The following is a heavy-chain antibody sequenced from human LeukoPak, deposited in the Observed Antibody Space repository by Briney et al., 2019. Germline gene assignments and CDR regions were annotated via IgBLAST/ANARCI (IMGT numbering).Heavy chain of an antibody. CDR3: ARHGFDPVQNVAPWYFDL. D-gene: IGHD3-10*01. V-gene: IGHV4-34*01. Sequence: SETLSLTCAVYGGSFSTYYWTWIRQPPGKGLEWIAEISYSGNTNYNPSLKSRVTIGTSKNEISLNLTSVTAADTAVYYCARHGFDPVQNVAPWYFDLWGRGTLVTVSS. CDR2: ISYSGNT. CDR1: GGSFSTYY. J-gene: IGHJ2*01.